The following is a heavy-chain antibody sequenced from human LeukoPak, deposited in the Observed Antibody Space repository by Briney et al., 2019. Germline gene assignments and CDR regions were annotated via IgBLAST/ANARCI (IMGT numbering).Heavy chain of an antibody. V-gene: IGHV3-21*01. CDR1: GFTFSSYS. CDR3: ARDGGIFCSSTSCNKQDY. D-gene: IGHD2-2*01. CDR2: ISSSSYI. Sequence: GSLRLSCAASGFTFSSYSMNWVRPAPGKGLEWVSSISSSSYIYYADSVKGRFTISRDNAKNSLYLQMNSLRAEDTAVYYCARDGGIFCSSTSCNKQDYWGQGTLVTVSS. J-gene: IGHJ4*02.